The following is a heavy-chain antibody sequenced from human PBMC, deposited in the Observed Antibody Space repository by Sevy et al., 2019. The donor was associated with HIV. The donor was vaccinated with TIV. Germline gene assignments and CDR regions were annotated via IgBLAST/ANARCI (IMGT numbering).Heavy chain of an antibody. D-gene: IGHD1-1*01. CDR1: GGSISSYF. V-gene: IGHV4-59*01. Sequence: SETLSLTCSVSGGSISSYFWTWVRQSPGKGLEWIGNIYFTGNTDYSPSLKSRVTLSLDTSKSQFSLTLKSVTAADTAIYFCARGSTTHPRVLDYWGQGTLVTVS. J-gene: IGHJ4*02. CDR3: ARGSTTHPRVLDY. CDR2: IYFTGNT.